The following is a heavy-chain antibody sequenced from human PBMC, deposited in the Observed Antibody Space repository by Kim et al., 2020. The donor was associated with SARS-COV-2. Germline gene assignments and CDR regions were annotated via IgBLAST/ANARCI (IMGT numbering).Heavy chain of an antibody. D-gene: IGHD2-2*01. CDR2: IYTSGST. CDR1: GGSISSYY. Sequence: SETLSLTCTVSGGSISSYYWSWIRQPAGKGLEWIGRIYTSGSTNYNPSLKSRVTMSVDTSKNQFSLKLSSVTAADTAVYYCARDVNEIVPVSSYWYFDLWGRGTLVTVSS. CDR3: ARDVNEIVPVSSYWYFDL. J-gene: IGHJ2*01. V-gene: IGHV4-4*07.